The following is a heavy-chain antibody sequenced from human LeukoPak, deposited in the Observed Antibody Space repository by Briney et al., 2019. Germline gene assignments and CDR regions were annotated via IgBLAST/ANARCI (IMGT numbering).Heavy chain of an antibody. D-gene: IGHD3-10*01. CDR3: AKVTAKLLWFGDPQLCGMHL. CDR1: EFTFSSYA. J-gene: IGHJ6*04. Sequence: GGSLRLSCAASEFTFSSYAMSWVRQAPGKGLEWVSAISCSGGRTYYADPVKGRFTISRDNSKNTLYLQMNRLRADDTAVYRCAKVTAKLLWFGDPQLCGMHLWRKGTTVSVSS. CDR2: ISCSGGRT. V-gene: IGHV3-23*01.